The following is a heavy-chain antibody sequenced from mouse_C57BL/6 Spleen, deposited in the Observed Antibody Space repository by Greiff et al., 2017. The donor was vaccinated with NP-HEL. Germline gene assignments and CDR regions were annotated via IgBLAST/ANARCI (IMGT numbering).Heavy chain of an antibody. CDR2: INPYNGGT. V-gene: IGHV1-19*01. J-gene: IGHJ2*01. D-gene: IGHD1-1*01. CDR3: ARGYYGSSFYYFDY. CDR1: GYTFTDYY. Sequence: EVQLQQSGPVLVKPGASVKMSCKASGYTFTDYYMNWVKQSHGKSLEWIGVINPYNGGTSYNQKFKGKATLTVDKSSSTAYMELNSLTSEDSAVYYCARGYYGSSFYYFDYWGQGTTLTVSS.